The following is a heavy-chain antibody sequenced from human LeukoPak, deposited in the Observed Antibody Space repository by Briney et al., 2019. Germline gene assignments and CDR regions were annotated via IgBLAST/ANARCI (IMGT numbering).Heavy chain of an antibody. D-gene: IGHD4-23*01. CDR2: IASDGSST. CDR3: ARGRPHGNDY. Sequence: GGSLRLSCAASGFTFSSHWMNWVRQAPGRGLVWVSRIASDGSSTTYADSVKGRFSISRDNAKNTLYLQMNSLRVEDTAVYYCARGRPHGNDYWGQGTLVTVSS. V-gene: IGHV3-74*01. J-gene: IGHJ4*02. CDR1: GFTFSSHW.